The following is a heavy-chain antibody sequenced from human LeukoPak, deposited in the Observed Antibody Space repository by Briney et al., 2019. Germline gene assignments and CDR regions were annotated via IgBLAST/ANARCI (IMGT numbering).Heavy chain of an antibody. CDR3: ARDPYSGNYGNYYYYMDV. Sequence: GGSQRLSCAASGFTFSSYSMNWVRQAPGKGLEWVSSISSTSSSYIYYSDSVKGRFTISRDNAKNSLYLQMNSLGPEDTAVYYCARDPYSGNYGNYYYYMDVWGKGTTVTISS. D-gene: IGHD1-26*01. J-gene: IGHJ6*03. CDR2: ISSTSSSYI. V-gene: IGHV3-21*01. CDR1: GFTFSSYS.